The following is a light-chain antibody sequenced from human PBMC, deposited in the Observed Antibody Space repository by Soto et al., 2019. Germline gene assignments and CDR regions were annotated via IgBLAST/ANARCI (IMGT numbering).Light chain of an antibody. CDR2: GAS. Sequence: EIVMTQSPATKSVSTGERTTLSCRASQSVRGNLAYYQQNPGQAPRLIIYGASIRATGIPARFSGSGSGTEFTLTISSLQSEDFAFYYCHQYNNWPPTFGQGTKVEIK. V-gene: IGKV3D-15*01. CDR3: HQYNNWPPT. J-gene: IGKJ1*01. CDR1: QSVRGN.